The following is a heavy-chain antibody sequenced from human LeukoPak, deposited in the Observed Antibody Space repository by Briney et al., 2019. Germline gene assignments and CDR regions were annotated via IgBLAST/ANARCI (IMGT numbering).Heavy chain of an antibody. CDR3: AREAAAGTFYFDY. CDR2: IYSGGST. J-gene: IGHJ4*02. Sequence: SETLSLTCTVSGDSISNYYWSWIRQPAGKGLEWIGRIYSGGSTNYNPSLKSRVTMSVDTSKSQFSLKVSSVTAADTAVYHCAREAAAGTFYFDYWGQGTLVTVSS. D-gene: IGHD6-13*01. CDR1: GDSISNYY. V-gene: IGHV4-4*07.